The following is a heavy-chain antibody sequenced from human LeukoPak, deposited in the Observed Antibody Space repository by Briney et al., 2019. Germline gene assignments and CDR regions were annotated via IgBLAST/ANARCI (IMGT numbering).Heavy chain of an antibody. V-gene: IGHV4-31*03. CDR3: ARGLRGYSYGAPS. Sequence: PSETLSLTCTVSGGSISSGGYYWSWIRQHPGKGLEWIGYIYYSGSTYYNPSLKSRVTISVDTSKNQFSLKLSSVTAADTAVYYCARGLRGYSYGAPSWGQGTLVTVSS. D-gene: IGHD5-18*01. J-gene: IGHJ4*02. CDR1: GGSISSGGYY. CDR2: IYYSGST.